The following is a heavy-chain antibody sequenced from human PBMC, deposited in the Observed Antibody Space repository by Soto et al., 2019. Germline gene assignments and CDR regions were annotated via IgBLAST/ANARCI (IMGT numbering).Heavy chain of an antibody. Sequence: QVQLQESGPGLVKPSGTLSLTCAVSGDSVRSPSWWCWVRQPPGKGLEWIGEVFHTGTTSYNPSLRRRVTIAMDKSNNQFSLDLSSVTAADRAVYYCARSAGWYAVHSWCPGTLVVVSS. CDR1: GDSVRSPSW. J-gene: IGHJ4*02. CDR3: ARSAGWYAVHS. D-gene: IGHD6-19*01. CDR2: VFHTGTT. V-gene: IGHV4-4*02.